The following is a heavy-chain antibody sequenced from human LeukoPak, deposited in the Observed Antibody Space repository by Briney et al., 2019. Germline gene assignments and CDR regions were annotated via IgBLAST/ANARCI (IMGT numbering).Heavy chain of an antibody. CDR1: GGSISSYY. CDR2: IYYSGST. CDR3: ARDLGYNYDY. J-gene: IGHJ4*02. V-gene: IGHV4-59*01. D-gene: IGHD5-24*01. Sequence: PAETLSLTCTVSGGSISSYYWSWIRQPPGKGLEWIGYIYYSGSTNYNPSLKSRVTISVDTSKNQFSLKLSSVTAADTAVYYCARDLGYNYDYWGQGTLVTVSS.